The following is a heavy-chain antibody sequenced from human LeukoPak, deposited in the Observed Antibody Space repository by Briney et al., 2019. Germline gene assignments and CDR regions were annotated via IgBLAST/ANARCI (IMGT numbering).Heavy chain of an antibody. CDR1: DASISGHY. D-gene: IGHD1-14*01. J-gene: IGHJ3*02. Sequence: SETLSLTCTVSDASISGHYLTWIRQPPGKGLEWIGYISYIGSTNYSPSLKSRVTISVDTSKNQFSLKLSSVTAADTAVYYSARDKISINAFDMWGQGTMVTVSS. CDR2: ISYIGST. V-gene: IGHV4-59*11. CDR3: ARDKISINAFDM.